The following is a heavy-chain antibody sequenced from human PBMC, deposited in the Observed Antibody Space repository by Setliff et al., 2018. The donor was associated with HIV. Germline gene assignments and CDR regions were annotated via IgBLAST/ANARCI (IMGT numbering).Heavy chain of an antibody. Sequence: SETLSLTCAVSGYSISSGYYWGWIRQPPGKGLEWIGSIYHSGSTYYNPSLKSRVTISVDTSKNQFSLKVRSVSAADTAVYYCARDPPGYGDSNDYWGQGMLVTVSS. CDR1: GYSISSGYY. CDR2: IYHSGST. V-gene: IGHV4-38-2*02. D-gene: IGHD4-17*01. CDR3: ARDPPGYGDSNDY. J-gene: IGHJ4*02.